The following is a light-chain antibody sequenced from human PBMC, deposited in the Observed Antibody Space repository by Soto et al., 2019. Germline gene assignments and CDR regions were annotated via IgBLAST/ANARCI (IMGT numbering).Light chain of an antibody. CDR3: SSYTGSSTS. J-gene: IGLJ3*02. CDR1: SSDVGRYNY. V-gene: IGLV2-14*01. CDR2: DVS. Sequence: QSVLTQPASVSGSPGQSITISCTGTSSDVGRYNYVSWYQQHPGKAPKLIIYDVSYRPSGVSDRFTGSKSGNTASLTLSGLQAEDEADYYCSSYTGSSTSFGGGTKLTVL.